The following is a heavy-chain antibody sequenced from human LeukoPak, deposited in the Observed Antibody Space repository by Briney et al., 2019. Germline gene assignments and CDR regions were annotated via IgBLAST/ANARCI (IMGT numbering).Heavy chain of an antibody. D-gene: IGHD1-26*01. CDR3: ARSYRGTDY. V-gene: IGHV3-48*03. CDR1: GFTFSSYA. CDR2: ISGSGSTI. Sequence: GGSLRLSCAASGFTFSSYAMSWVRQAPGKGLEWVSAISGSGSTIYYADSVKGRFTISRDNAKNSLYLQMNSLRAEDTAVYYCARSYRGTDYWGQGTLVTVSS. J-gene: IGHJ4*02.